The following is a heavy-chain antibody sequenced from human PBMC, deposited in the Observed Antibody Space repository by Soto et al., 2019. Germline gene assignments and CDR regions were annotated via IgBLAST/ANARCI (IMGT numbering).Heavy chain of an antibody. CDR3: AKEVGGTTLVGFDI. CDR1: GFTFSSYA. CDR2: ISGSGGST. J-gene: IGHJ3*02. Sequence: EVQLLESGGGLVQPGGSLRLSCAASGFTFSSYAMSWVRQAPGKGLEWVSAISGSGGSTYYADSVKDRFTISRDNSKNTPYRQMNSLRAEGTAVYYCAKEVGGTTLVGFDIWGQGTMVTVSS. V-gene: IGHV3-23*01. D-gene: IGHD1-26*01.